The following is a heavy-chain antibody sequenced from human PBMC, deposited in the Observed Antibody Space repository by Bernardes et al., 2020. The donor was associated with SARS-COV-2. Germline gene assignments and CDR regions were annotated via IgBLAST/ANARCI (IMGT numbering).Heavy chain of an antibody. CDR2: INPNSGGT. CDR3: ARALMVRGVIIHETAYYYYYGMDV. J-gene: IGHJ6*02. Sequence: ASVKVSCKASGYTFTDYYMHWVRQAPGQGLEWMGWINPNSGGTNYAQKFQGRVTMTRDTSISTAYMELSRLRSDDTAVYYCARALMVRGVIIHETAYYYYYGMDVWGQGTTVTVSS. D-gene: IGHD3-10*01. CDR1: GYTFTDYY. V-gene: IGHV1-2*02.